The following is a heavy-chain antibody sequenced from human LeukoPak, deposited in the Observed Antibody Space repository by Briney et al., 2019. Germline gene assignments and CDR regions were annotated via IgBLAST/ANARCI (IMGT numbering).Heavy chain of an antibody. CDR2: ISYDGSNK. V-gene: IGHV3-30*18. CDR3: AKAPEERYYFDY. D-gene: IGHD5-24*01. CDR1: GFTFSSYG. Sequence: GGSLRLSCAASGFTFSSYGMHWVRQAPGKGLEWVAVISYDGSNKYYADSVKGRFTISRDNSKNTLYLQMSSLRAEDTAVYYCAKAPEERYYFDYWGQGTLVTVSS. J-gene: IGHJ4*02.